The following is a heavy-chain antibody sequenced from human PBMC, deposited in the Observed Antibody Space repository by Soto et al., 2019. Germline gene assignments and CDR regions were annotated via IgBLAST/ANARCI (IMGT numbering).Heavy chain of an antibody. J-gene: IGHJ6*02. CDR2: ILPIFGTT. CDR3: ARGANYDISTGKGDCCPGMDV. Sequence: QVQLVQSGAEVKKPGSSVKVSCKASGLIFSSYAISWVRQAPGQGLEWVGGILPIFGTTNYAQRFKGRVTITADTSTTTTYLDLSSLRSEDTAVYFCARGANYDISTGKGDCCPGMDVWGQGTTVTVSS. V-gene: IGHV1-69*06. CDR1: GLIFSSYA. D-gene: IGHD3-9*01.